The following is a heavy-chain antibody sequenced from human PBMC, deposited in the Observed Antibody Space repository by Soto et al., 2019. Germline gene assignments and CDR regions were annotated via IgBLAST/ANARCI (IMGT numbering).Heavy chain of an antibody. V-gene: IGHV1-18*01. Sequence: ASVKVSCKASGYTFTSYGISWVRQAPGQGLEWMGWISAYNGNTNYAQKLQGRVTMTTDTSTSTAYMELRSLRSDDTAVYYCAREYSSSWLGYYYYGLDVWGQGTTVTVSS. J-gene: IGHJ6*02. CDR3: AREYSSSWLGYYYYGLDV. D-gene: IGHD6-13*01. CDR2: ISAYNGNT. CDR1: GYTFTSYG.